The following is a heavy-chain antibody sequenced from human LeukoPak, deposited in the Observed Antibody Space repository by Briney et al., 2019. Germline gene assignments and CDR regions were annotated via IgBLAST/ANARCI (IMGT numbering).Heavy chain of an antibody. CDR2: IYYNGNT. J-gene: IGHJ6*02. V-gene: IGHV4-59*01. CDR1: DGSINSYY. CDR3: ARGRSNYYGMDV. D-gene: IGHD1-26*01. Sequence: SETLSLTCSVSDGSINSYYWNWIRRPPGKGLEWIGYIYYNGNTNYSPSLKSRVTMSVDTSKNLFSLKVSCVTAADTAVYYCARGRSNYYGMDVWGQGTTVTVSS.